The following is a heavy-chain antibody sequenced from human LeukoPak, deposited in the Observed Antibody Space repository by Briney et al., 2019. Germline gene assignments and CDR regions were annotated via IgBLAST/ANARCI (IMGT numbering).Heavy chain of an antibody. CDR2: IYYSGST. CDR1: GGSISSSH. J-gene: IGHJ3*02. CDR3: ARDHNYYDSSGYYYWHAFDI. Sequence: PSETLSLTCTVYGGSISSSHWSWIRQPPGKGLEWIGYIYYSGSTYYNPSLKSRVTISVDTSKNQFSLKLSSVTAADTAVYYCARDHNYYDSSGYYYWHAFDIWGQGTMVTVSS. V-gene: IGHV4-59*12. D-gene: IGHD3-22*01.